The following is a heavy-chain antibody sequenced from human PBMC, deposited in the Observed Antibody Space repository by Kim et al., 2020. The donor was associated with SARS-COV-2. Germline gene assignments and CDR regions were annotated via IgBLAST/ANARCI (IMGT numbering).Heavy chain of an antibody. D-gene: IGHD3-10*01. V-gene: IGHV6-1*01. CDR1: GDSVSSNSAA. J-gene: IGHJ4*02. Sequence: SQTLSLTCAISGDSVSSNSAAWNWIRQSPSRGLEWLGRTYYRSKLYNDYAVSVKSRITINPDTSKNQFSLQLNSVTPEDTAVYYCAREGEDMVRGLSIDYWGQGTLVTGSS. CDR3: AREGEDMVRGLSIDY. CDR2: TYYRSKLYN.